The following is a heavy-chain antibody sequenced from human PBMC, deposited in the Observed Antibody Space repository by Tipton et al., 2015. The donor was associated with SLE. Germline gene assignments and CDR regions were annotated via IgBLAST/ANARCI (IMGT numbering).Heavy chain of an antibody. CDR1: GGSISSSSYY. CDR3: ARRLVAAANDWYFGL. Sequence: TLSLTCTVSGGSISSSSYYWGWIRQPPGKGLEWIGSIYYSGNTYYNPSLKSRVTISVDTSKNQFSLKLSSVTAADTAVYYCARRLVAAANDWYFGLCGLGTLGTVAS. V-gene: IGHV4-39*07. D-gene: IGHD2-2*01. CDR2: IYYSGNT. J-gene: IGHJ2*01.